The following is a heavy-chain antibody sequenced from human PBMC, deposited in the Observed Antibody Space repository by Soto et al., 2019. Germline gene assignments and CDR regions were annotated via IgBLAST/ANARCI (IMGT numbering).Heavy chain of an antibody. J-gene: IGHJ4*02. CDR1: GFTFSAYA. CDR2: ISGGGGGT. CDR3: AKDYYFDF. V-gene: IGHV3-23*01. Sequence: GGSLRLSCATSGFTFSAYATTWVRQTPGKGLEWVSAISGGGGGTTYADSVKGRFTISRDNSKNTLFLQMNSLRAEDTAVYYCAKDYYFDFWGQGTLVTVSS.